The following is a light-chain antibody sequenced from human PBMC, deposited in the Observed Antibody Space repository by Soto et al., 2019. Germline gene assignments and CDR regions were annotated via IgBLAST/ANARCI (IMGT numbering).Light chain of an antibody. Sequence: IPMTQSPSTLSASVGDRVTLPCRASQNIERYMAWYQQKPGRAPSLIIYDASSLETGVSSRFSGSGSGTDFTFTISSLQAEDVATYYCQQYDDLPITFGQGTRLEIK. J-gene: IGKJ5*01. CDR1: QNIERY. CDR3: QQYDDLPIT. CDR2: DAS. V-gene: IGKV1-33*01.